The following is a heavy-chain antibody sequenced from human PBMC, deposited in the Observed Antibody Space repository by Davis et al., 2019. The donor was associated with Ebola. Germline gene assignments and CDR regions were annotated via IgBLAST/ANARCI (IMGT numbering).Heavy chain of an antibody. CDR1: GFTFSSYW. J-gene: IGHJ4*02. CDR3: ARDSAYQTTITMGY. D-gene: IGHD5-12*01. V-gene: IGHV3-74*01. Sequence: GESLKISCAASGFTFSSYWMQWVRQAPGKGLVWVSRINSDGSSTSYADSVKGRFTISRDNAKNTLYLQMNSLRAEDTAVYYCARDSAYQTTITMGYWGQGTLVTVSS. CDR2: INSDGSST.